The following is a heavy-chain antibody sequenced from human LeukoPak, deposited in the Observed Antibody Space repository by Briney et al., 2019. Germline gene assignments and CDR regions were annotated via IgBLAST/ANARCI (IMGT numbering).Heavy chain of an antibody. Sequence: PGGSLRLSCAASGFTFDDYAMHWVRQAPGKGLEWVANIKQDGSEKYYVDSVKGRFTISRDNAKNSLYLQMNSLRAEDTAVYYCARGPEAYCGGDCYSSGSVYYFDYWGQGTLVTVSP. J-gene: IGHJ4*02. D-gene: IGHD2-21*02. CDR3: ARGPEAYCGGDCYSSGSVYYFDY. CDR2: IKQDGSEK. CDR1: GFTFDDYA. V-gene: IGHV3-7*01.